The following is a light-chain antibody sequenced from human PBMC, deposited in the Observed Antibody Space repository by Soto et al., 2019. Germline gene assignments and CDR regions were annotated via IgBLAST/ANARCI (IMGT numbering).Light chain of an antibody. CDR1: QSISSW. V-gene: IGKV1-5*03. CDR3: QPYNSYWT. Sequence: DIQMTQSPSTLSASVGDRVTITCRASQSISSWLAWYQQKPGKAPKLLIYKASSLESGVPSRFSGSGSGTEFTLTISSLQPEDCATYYLQPYNSYWTFGQGNKVEI. J-gene: IGKJ1*01. CDR2: KAS.